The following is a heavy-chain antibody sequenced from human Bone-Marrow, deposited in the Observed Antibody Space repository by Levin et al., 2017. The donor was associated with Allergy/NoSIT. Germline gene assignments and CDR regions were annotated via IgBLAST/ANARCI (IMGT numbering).Heavy chain of an antibody. J-gene: IGHJ4*02. D-gene: IGHD3-3*01. CDR3: AGIGPVLRSLVRDY. CDR2: IYHSGST. V-gene: IGHV4-4*02. CDR1: GGSISSSNW. Sequence: ASETLSLTCAVSGGSISSSNWWSWVRQPPGKGLEWLGEIYHSGSTNYNPSLKSRVTISVDKSKNQFSLKLSSVTAADTAVYYGAGIGPVLRSLVRDYWGQGTLVTVSS.